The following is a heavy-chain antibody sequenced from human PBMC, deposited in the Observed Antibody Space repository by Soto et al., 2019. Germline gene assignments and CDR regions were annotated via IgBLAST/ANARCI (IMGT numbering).Heavy chain of an antibody. Sequence: GGSLRLSCAASGFTFSYYYMSWIRQSPGKGLEWVSYISGTSSYINYADSVKGRFTISRDNAKNSLYLQMNSLRAEDTAVYYCARDVQQLASYWGQGTLVTVSS. CDR2: ISGTSSYI. V-gene: IGHV3-11*06. J-gene: IGHJ4*02. CDR3: ARDVQQLASY. CDR1: GFTFSYYY. D-gene: IGHD6-13*01.